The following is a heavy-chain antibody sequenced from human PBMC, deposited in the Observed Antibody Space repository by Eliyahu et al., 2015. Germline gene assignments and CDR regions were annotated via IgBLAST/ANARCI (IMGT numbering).Heavy chain of an antibody. V-gene: IGHV1-2*02. CDR2: INLNTGNT. D-gene: IGHD3-16*01. Sequence: QVQLEXSGAEMXXPGAXVRVSCEASGYTFTAYYMXWVRQAPGQGLECVGWINLNTGNTFYAQKFDGRVTMTRDTSINTVYMELSRLTSDDTAMYYCARDDAGDQNAFDFWGQGTMVTVSS. CDR3: ARDDAGDQNAFDF. CDR1: GYTFTAYY. J-gene: IGHJ3*01.